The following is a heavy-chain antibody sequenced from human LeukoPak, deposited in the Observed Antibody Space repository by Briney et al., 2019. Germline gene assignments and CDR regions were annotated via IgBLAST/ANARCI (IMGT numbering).Heavy chain of an antibody. J-gene: IGHJ6*02. CDR3: ARGLRYCSSTSCYGAVWGYYYYGMDV. V-gene: IGHV1-8*01. Sequence: APVKVSCKASGYTFTSYDINWVRQATGQGLEWMGWMNPNSGNTGYAQKFQGRVTMTRNTSISTAYMELSSLRSEDTAVYYCARGLRYCSSTSCYGAVWGYYYYGMDVWGQGTTVTVSS. CDR2: MNPNSGNT. CDR1: GYTFTSYD. D-gene: IGHD2-2*01.